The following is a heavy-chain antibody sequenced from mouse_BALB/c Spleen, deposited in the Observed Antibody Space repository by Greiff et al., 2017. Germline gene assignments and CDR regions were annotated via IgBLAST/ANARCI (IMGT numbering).Heavy chain of an antibody. CDR3: ARGTTVVDWYFDV. CDR1: GYTFTDYY. J-gene: IGHJ1*01. Sequence: VQLKESGPELVKPGASVKMSCKASGYTFTDYYMDWVKQSHGESFEWIGRVNPYNGGTSYNQKFKGKATLTVDKSSSTAYMELNSLTSEDSAVYYCARGTTVVDWYFDVWGAGTTVTVSS. V-gene: IGHV1-19*01. CDR2: VNPYNGGT. D-gene: IGHD1-1*01.